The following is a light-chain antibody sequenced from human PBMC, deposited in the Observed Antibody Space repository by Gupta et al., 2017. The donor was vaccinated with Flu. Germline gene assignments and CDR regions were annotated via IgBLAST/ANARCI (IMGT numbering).Light chain of an antibody. Sequence: EIVMTQSPATLSVSPGERATLSCRASQSVSSNLAWYQQKPGQAPRLLIYGASTRATGIPDRFSGSGSGTEFTLTISSLQSEDFAVYYCQKYRKGLTFGGGTKVEIK. J-gene: IGKJ4*01. CDR1: QSVSSN. CDR2: GAS. CDR3: QKYRKGLT. V-gene: IGKV3-15*01.